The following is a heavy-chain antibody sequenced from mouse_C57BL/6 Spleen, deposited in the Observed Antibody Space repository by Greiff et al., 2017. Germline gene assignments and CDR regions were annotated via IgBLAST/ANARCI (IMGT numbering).Heavy chain of an antibody. Sequence: EVKLVESGPGLVKPSQSLSLTCSVTGYSITSGYYWNWIRQVPGNKLEWMGYISYDGSNNYNPSLKNRFSITRDTSKNQFFLKLNAVTTEDTATYYCARYDYGYAMDYWGQGTSVTVSS. CDR1: GYSITSGYY. J-gene: IGHJ4*01. V-gene: IGHV3-6*01. CDR3: ARYDYGYAMDY. CDR2: ISYDGSN. D-gene: IGHD2-4*01.